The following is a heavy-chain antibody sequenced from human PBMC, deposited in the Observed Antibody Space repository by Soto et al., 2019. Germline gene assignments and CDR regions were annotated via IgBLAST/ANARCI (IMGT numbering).Heavy chain of an antibody. D-gene: IGHD3-10*01. Sequence: ASVKVSCKASGYTFTSYYMHWVRQAPGQGLEWMGIINPSGGSTSYAQKFQGRVTMTRDTSTSTVYMELSSLRSEDTAVYYCARDWSREVPNNWFDPWGQGTLVTVSS. J-gene: IGHJ5*02. CDR2: INPSGGST. CDR1: GYTFTSYY. CDR3: ARDWSREVPNNWFDP. V-gene: IGHV1-46*01.